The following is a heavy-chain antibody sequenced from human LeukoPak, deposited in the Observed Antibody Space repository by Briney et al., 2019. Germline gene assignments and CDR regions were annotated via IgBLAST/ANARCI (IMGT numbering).Heavy chain of an antibody. CDR2: TKQDGSEK. CDR1: GFTFTNHR. V-gene: IGHV3-7*01. Sequence: GGSLRLSCAASGFTFTNHRMSWVRQAPGKGLEWVANTKQDGSEKYYVDSVKGRFTISRDNAKNSLYLQMNSLRAEDSAVYYCARERNTAIVTAFDIWGQGTVVTVSS. D-gene: IGHD5-18*01. J-gene: IGHJ3*02. CDR3: ARERNTAIVTAFDI.